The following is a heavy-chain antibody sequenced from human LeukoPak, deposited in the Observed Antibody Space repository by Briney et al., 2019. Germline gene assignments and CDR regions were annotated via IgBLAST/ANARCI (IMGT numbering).Heavy chain of an antibody. CDR2: IWYDGSNK. CDR3: ARDLAAAGWFDP. V-gene: IGHV3-33*01. Sequence: PGRSLRLSCAASGFTFSSYGMHWVRQAPGKGLEWVAVIWYDGSNKYYVDSVKGRFTISRDNSKNTLYLQMNSLRAEDTAVYYCARDLAAAGWFDPWGQGTLVTVSS. J-gene: IGHJ5*02. CDR1: GFTFSSYG. D-gene: IGHD6-13*01.